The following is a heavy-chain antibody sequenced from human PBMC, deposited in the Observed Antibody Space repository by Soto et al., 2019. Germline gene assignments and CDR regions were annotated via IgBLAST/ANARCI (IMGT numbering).Heavy chain of an antibody. V-gene: IGHV4-39*01. CDR3: ATHVFAGRLFGP. D-gene: IGHD3-3*01. J-gene: IGHJ5*02. CDR2: IYYSGST. Sequence: PSETLSLTCTVSGGSISSSSYYWGWIRQPPGKGLEWIGSIYYSGSTYYNPSLKSRVTISVDTSKNQFSLKLSSVTAADTAVYYCATHVFAGRLFGPWGQGTLVTVSS. CDR1: GGSISSSSYY.